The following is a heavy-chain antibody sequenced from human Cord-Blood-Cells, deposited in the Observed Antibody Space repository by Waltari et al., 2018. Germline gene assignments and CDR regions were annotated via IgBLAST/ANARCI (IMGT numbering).Heavy chain of an antibody. V-gene: IGHV1-8*01. CDR1: GYTFTSYD. CDR3: AVGLEEDFDY. D-gene: IGHD1-26*01. CDR2: RNANIGNT. Sequence: QVQLVQSGAEVKKPGASVKVSCKASGYTFTSYDINWVRQATGQGLEWMGGRNANIGNTGYAQKIQGRVTMTRNTSISTAYMELSSLRSEDTAVYYCAVGLEEDFDYWGQGTLVTVSS. J-gene: IGHJ4*02.